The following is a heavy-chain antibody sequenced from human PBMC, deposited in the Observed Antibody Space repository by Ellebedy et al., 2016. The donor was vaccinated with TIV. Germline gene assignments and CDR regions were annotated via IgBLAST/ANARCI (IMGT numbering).Heavy chain of an antibody. CDR1: GFTFSSYA. CDR2: ISGSGTSR. V-gene: IGHV3-23*01. CDR3: AKGSRQWFGLTPDYFDY. J-gene: IGHJ4*02. Sequence: GESLKISXAASGFTFSSYAMSWVRQAPGKGLEWVSAISGSGTSRDSADSVKGRFTISRDNSKNTVYLRMNRLRVEDTARYYCAKGSRQWFGLTPDYFDYWGQGTLVTVSS. D-gene: IGHD3-10*01.